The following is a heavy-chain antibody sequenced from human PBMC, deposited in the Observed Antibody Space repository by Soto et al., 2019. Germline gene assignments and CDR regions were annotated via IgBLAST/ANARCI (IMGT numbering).Heavy chain of an antibody. CDR1: GFTFSSYA. V-gene: IGHV3-23*01. CDR3: AKGVPGIAVAGTGYFQH. J-gene: IGHJ1*01. CDR2: ISGSGDST. Sequence: VGSLRLSCAASGFTFSSYAMSWVHQAPGKGLEWVSGISGSGDSTYYADSVKGRFTISRDNSKNTLYLQMNSLRAEDTAVYYCAKGVPGIAVAGTGYFQHWGQGT. D-gene: IGHD6-19*01.